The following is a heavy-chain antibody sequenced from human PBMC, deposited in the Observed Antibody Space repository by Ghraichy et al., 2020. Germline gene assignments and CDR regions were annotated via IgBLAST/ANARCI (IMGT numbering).Heavy chain of an antibody. V-gene: IGHV4-4*07. Sequence: SQTLSLTCSVSGGSISGYYWVWIRQRAGKGLEWIGRIYSRGSTDYDPSLKSRLTISLDWSKNQFSLKLNSVTAADTGVYFCARENWFFDFWGQGTLVIVSS. CDR3: ARENWFFDF. CDR1: GGSISGYY. D-gene: IGHD3-9*01. J-gene: IGHJ4*02. CDR2: IYSRGST.